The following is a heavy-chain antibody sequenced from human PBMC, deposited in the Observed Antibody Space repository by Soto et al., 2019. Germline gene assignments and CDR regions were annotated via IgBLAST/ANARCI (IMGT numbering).Heavy chain of an antibody. Sequence: TLSLTCTVSGGSVSSGSYYWSWIRQPPGKGLEWIGHIYYAGSTNYNPSLKSRVTISVDTSKNQFSLRLSSVTAADTAGYYCARDYYGSGSFYGLDVWGQGTTVTVSS. D-gene: IGHD3-10*01. J-gene: IGHJ6*02. CDR3: ARDYYGSGSFYGLDV. V-gene: IGHV4-61*01. CDR1: GGSVSSGSYY. CDR2: IYYAGST.